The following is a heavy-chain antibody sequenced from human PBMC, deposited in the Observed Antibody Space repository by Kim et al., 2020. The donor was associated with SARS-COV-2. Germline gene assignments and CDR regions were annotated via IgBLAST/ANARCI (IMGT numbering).Heavy chain of an antibody. D-gene: IGHD6-13*01. CDR3: ARARLEIAAAGSGYYFDY. V-gene: IGHV1-46*01. J-gene: IGHJ4*02. Sequence: QGRVTMTRETSTSTVYMELSSLRSEDTAVYYCARARLEIAAAGSGYYFDYWGQGTLVTVSS.